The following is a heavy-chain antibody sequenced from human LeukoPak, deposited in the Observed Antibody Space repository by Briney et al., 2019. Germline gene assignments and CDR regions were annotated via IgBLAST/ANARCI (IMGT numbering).Heavy chain of an antibody. CDR1: GYSISSGYY. J-gene: IGHJ3*02. CDR3: ARPPYVSGSYYGAFDI. D-gene: IGHD1-26*01. CDR2: IYHSGST. V-gene: IGHV4-38-2*01. Sequence: SETLSLTCAVSGYSISSGYYWGWIRQPPGKGLEWIGSIYHSGSTYNNPSLKSRVTISVDTSKNQFSLKLSSVTAADTAVYYCARPPYVSGSYYGAFDIWGQGTMVTVSS.